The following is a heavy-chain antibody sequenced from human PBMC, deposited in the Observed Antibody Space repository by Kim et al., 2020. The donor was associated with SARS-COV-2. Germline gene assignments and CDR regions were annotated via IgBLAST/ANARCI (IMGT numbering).Heavy chain of an antibody. Sequence: YAGTVKSRITITPDQSQNQFSLQRNSVTPEDTAVYYCARDLPFGTSAFDIWGQGTMVTVSS. J-gene: IGHJ3*02. CDR3: ARDLPFGTSAFDI. D-gene: IGHD3-16*01. V-gene: IGHV6-1*01.